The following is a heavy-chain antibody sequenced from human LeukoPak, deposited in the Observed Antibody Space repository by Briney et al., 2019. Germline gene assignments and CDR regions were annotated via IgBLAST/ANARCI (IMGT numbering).Heavy chain of an antibody. J-gene: IGHJ4*02. CDR2: IYTSGST. V-gene: IGHV4-61*02. CDR1: GGSISSGSYY. D-gene: IGHD6-13*01. Sequence: SQTLSLTCTVSGGSISSGSYYWSWIRQPAGKGLEWIGRIYTSGSTNYNPSLKSRVTISVDTSKNQFSLKLSSVTAADTAVYYCARGYPSSSSLFDYWGQGTLVTVSS. CDR3: ARGYPSSSSLFDY.